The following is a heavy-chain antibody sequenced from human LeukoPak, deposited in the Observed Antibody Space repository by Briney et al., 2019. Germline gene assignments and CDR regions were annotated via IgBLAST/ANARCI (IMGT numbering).Heavy chain of an antibody. Sequence: SETLPLTCTVSSGSVSTNSYYWSWIRQPPGKGLEWIGYIYYSGSTNYNPSLKSRVTISVDTSKNQFSLKLSSVTAADTAVYYCARRTYCGGDCYSFDYWGQGTLVTVSS. V-gene: IGHV4-61*01. CDR1: SGSVSTNSYY. J-gene: IGHJ4*02. CDR2: IYYSGST. CDR3: ARRTYCGGDCYSFDY. D-gene: IGHD2-21*02.